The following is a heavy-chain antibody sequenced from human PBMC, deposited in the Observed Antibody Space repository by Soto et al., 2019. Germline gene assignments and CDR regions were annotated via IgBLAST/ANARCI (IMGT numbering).Heavy chain of an antibody. J-gene: IGHJ4*02. Sequence: QVQLVQSGAEVKKPGSSVKVSCKASGGTFSSYPISWVRQAPGQGLEWMGGTNGNLGTGNYAQKFRGRLTITADITATTAYMELSSLSSEDTAVYYCARRGSQFYFRYFDNWGQGTLV. D-gene: IGHD3-10*01. CDR2: TNGNLGTG. CDR1: GGTFSSYP. V-gene: IGHV1-69*06. CDR3: ARRGSQFYFRYFDN.